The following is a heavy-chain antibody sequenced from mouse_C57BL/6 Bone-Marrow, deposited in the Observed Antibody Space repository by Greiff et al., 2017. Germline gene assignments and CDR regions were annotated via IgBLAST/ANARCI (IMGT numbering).Heavy chain of an antibody. J-gene: IGHJ4*01. Sequence: EVQLVESGGGLVKPGGSLKLSCAASGFTFSSYAMSWVRQTPEKRLEWVATISDGGSYTYYPDNVKGRFTISRDNAKNNLYLQMSHLKSEDTAMYYCARGPSSYAMDYWGQGTSVTVSS. CDR2: ISDGGSYT. V-gene: IGHV5-4*01. CDR1: GFTFSSYA. CDR3: ARGPSSYAMDY. D-gene: IGHD3-2*02.